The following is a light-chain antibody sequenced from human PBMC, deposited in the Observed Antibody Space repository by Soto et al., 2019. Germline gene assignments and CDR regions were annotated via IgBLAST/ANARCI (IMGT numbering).Light chain of an antibody. CDR3: QHYSRTLPWT. Sequence: EIVLTQSPGTLSLSPGETATLSCRATQTVGTNFLAWDQQKPGQAPRLLMFGTSNRATDIPDRFGGRGSGTDFTLTISRLEPEEVAGEYWQHYSRTLPWTCGQGTKVEIK. J-gene: IGKJ1*01. CDR2: GTS. V-gene: IGKV3-20*01. CDR1: QTVGTNF.